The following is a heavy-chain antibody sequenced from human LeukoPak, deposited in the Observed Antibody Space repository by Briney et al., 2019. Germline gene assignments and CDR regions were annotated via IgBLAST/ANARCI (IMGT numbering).Heavy chain of an antibody. Sequence: SQTLSLTCTVSGGSISSGDYYWRWIRQPPGKGLEWIGYIYYSGSTYYNPSLKSRVTISVDTSKNQFSLKLSSVTAADTAVYYCARGVVYCSSTSCYEDYFDYWGQGTLVTVSS. CDR1: GGSISSGDYY. CDR2: IYYSGST. D-gene: IGHD2-2*01. CDR3: ARGVVYCSSTSCYEDYFDY. J-gene: IGHJ4*02. V-gene: IGHV4-30-4*08.